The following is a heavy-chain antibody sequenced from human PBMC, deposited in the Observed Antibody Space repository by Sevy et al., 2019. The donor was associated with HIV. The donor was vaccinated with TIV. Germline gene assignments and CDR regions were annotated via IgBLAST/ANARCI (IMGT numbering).Heavy chain of an antibody. D-gene: IGHD2-2*01. J-gene: IGHJ4*02. V-gene: IGHV3-48*01. CDR2: ISSSSSTI. Sequence: LSLTCAASGFTFSSYSMNWVRQAPGKGLEWVSYISSSSSTIYYADSVKGRFTISRDNAKNSLYLQMNSLRAEDTAVYYCASLGYCSSTSCLDFDYWGQGTLVTVSS. CDR3: ASLGYCSSTSCLDFDY. CDR1: GFTFSSYS.